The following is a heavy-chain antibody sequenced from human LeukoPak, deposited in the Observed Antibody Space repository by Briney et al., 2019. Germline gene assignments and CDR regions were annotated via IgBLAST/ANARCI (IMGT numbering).Heavy chain of an antibody. CDR1: GYTFTSCY. CDR2: INPSGGST. J-gene: IGHJ6*02. CDR3: AGNLRGYSYESPLTIYGMDV. Sequence: ASVKVSCKASGYTFTSCYMHWVRQAPGQGLEWMGIINPSGGSTSYAQKFQGRVTMTRDTSTSTVYMELSSLRSEDTAVYYCAGNLRGYSYESPLTIYGMDVWGQGTTVTVSS. V-gene: IGHV1-46*01. D-gene: IGHD5-18*01.